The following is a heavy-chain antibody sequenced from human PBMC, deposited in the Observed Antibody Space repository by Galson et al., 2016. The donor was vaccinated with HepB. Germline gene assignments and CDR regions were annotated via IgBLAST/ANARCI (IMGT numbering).Heavy chain of an antibody. J-gene: IGHJ5*02. Sequence: SLRLSCAASGFTFSSYAMHWVRQAPGKGLEWVAFISYDGSNKYYADSVKGRFTISRDNSKSTLFLQMNSLRTEDTGVYYCARDFTSGSCGTIYNWFDPWGQGTQVTVSS. D-gene: IGHD1-26*01. CDR1: GFTFSSYA. V-gene: IGHV3-30*04. CDR2: ISYDGSNK. CDR3: ARDFTSGSCGTIYNWFDP.